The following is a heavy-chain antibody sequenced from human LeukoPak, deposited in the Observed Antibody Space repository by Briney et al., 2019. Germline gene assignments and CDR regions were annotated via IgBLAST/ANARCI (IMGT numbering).Heavy chain of an antibody. CDR3: TRGEGSGSYPYFDY. J-gene: IGHJ4*02. CDR1: GFTFSSYT. Sequence: GGSLRLSCAASGFTFSSYTMNWVRQAPGKGLEWVGFIRGKAYGRTTRYAASVKGRFSISRDDSKSIAYLQMNSLKTEDTAVYYCTRGEGSGSYPYFDYWGQGTLVTVSS. V-gene: IGHV3-49*04. D-gene: IGHD3-10*01. CDR2: IRGKAYGRTT.